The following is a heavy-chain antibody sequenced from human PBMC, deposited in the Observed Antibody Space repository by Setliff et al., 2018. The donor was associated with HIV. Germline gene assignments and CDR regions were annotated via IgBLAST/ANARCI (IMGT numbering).Heavy chain of an antibody. CDR2: IYTSGST. V-gene: IGHV4-4*09. D-gene: IGHD4-17*01. J-gene: IGHJ5*02. CDR1: GGSISSYY. Sequence: PSETLSLTCTVSGGSISSYYWSWIRQPPGKGLEWIGQIYTSGSTNYNPSLKSRVTISVDTSKNQFSLKLTSVTAADTAVYFCARVWLHFGDDIPRFDPWGQGILVTVSS. CDR3: ARVWLHFGDDIPRFDP.